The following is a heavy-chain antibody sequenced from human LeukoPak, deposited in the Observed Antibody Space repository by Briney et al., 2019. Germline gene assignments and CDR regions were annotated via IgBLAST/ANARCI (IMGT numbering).Heavy chain of an antibody. CDR1: GFTFSSYG. V-gene: IGHV3-33*01. CDR3: ARNNPYYYDSSGVDAFDI. CDR2: IWYDGSNK. J-gene: IGHJ3*02. Sequence: GRSLRLSCAASGFTFSSYGMHWVRQAPGKGLEWVAVIWYDGSNKYYADSVKGRFTISRDNSKNTLYLQMNSLRAEDTAVYYCARNNPYYYDSSGVDAFDIWGQETMVTVSS. D-gene: IGHD3-22*01.